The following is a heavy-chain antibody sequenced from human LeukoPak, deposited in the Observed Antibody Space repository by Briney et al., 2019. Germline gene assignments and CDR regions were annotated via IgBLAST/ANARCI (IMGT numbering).Heavy chain of an antibody. J-gene: IGHJ6*03. CDR3: ASGYSGAPYYYYYYTDV. V-gene: IGHV1-69*13. Sequence: GASVKLSCTASGGTFSSYAISWVRQAPGQGLEWVGGIIPIFGTANYAQKFKGRVTITADESTSTAYMELSSLRSEDTAVYYCASGYSGAPYYYYYYTDVWGKGTTVTISS. D-gene: IGHD5-12*01. CDR2: IIPIFGTA. CDR1: GGTFSSYA.